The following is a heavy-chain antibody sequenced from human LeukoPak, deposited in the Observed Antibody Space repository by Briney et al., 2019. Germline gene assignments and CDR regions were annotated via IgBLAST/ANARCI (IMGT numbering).Heavy chain of an antibody. D-gene: IGHD6-13*01. Sequence: GGSLRLSCAASGFTFSSYSMNWVRQAPGKGLEWVSSISSSSSYIYYADSVKGRFTISRDNAKNSLYLQMNSLRAEDTAVYYCARDHSSSWYPVRVDYWGQGTLVTVSS. J-gene: IGHJ4*02. CDR3: ARDHSSSWYPVRVDY. CDR2: ISSSSSYI. CDR1: GFTFSSYS. V-gene: IGHV3-21*01.